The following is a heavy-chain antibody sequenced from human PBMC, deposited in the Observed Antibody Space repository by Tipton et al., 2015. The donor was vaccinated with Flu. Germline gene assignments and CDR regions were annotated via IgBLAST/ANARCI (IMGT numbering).Heavy chain of an antibody. CDR1: GFTFSTSV. V-gene: IGHV3-23*01. CDR2: ITGTGDRT. J-gene: IGHJ4*02. Sequence: SLRLSCTASGFTFSTSVMNWVRQAPGRGLECVSSITGTGDRTFYADSVKGRFTISRDNSKNTLYLQMNSLRADDTAVYYCARDKRGGTARPHFDYWGQGILVTVSS. D-gene: IGHD6-6*01. CDR3: ARDKRGGTARPHFDY.